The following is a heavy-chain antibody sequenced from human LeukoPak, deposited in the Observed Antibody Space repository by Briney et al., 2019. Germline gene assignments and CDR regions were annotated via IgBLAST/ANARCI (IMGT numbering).Heavy chain of an antibody. D-gene: IGHD7-27*01. J-gene: IGHJ2*01. CDR3: ARSLNWGSYRYFDL. CDR2: IHSSGST. Sequence: PSETLSLTCTVSGGSISNYYWSWIRQPAGEGLEWIGRIHSSGSTNYNPSLKSRVTVSLDTSKTQFSLKLSSVTAADTAVYYCARSLNWGSYRYFDLWGRGTLVTVSS. V-gene: IGHV4-4*07. CDR1: GGSISNYY.